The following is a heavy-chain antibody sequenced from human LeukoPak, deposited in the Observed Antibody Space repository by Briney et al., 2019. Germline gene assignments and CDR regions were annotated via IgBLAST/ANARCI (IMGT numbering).Heavy chain of an antibody. CDR1: GFTFSSYE. V-gene: IGHV3-23*01. D-gene: IGHD3-22*01. CDR2: ISGSGGST. J-gene: IGHJ4*02. CDR3: AKEIYDSSGYYYDY. Sequence: GGSLRLSCAASGFTFSSYEMNWVRQAPGKGLEWVSAISGSGGSTYYADSVKGRFTISRDNSKNTLYLQMNSLRAEDTAVYYCAKEIYDSSGYYYDYWGQGTLVTVSS.